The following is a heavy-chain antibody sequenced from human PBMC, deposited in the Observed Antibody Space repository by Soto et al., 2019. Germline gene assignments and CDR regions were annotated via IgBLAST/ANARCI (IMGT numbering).Heavy chain of an antibody. Sequence: QLQLQESGPRLVKPSETLSLTCSVSAGSISSSSYYWGWIRQPPGKGLEWIGSIYYSGSTYYNPSLKSRVTMSVDTSKNQFSLKLSSVAAADTAVYYCARHGPSAPRGFFDSWGQGTLVTVSS. CDR3: ARHGPSAPRGFFDS. V-gene: IGHV4-39*01. D-gene: IGHD3-10*01. CDR1: AGSISSSSYY. CDR2: IYYSGST. J-gene: IGHJ5*01.